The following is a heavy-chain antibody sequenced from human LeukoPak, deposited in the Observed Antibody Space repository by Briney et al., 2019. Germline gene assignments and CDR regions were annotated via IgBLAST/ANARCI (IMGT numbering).Heavy chain of an antibody. V-gene: IGHV4-4*02. D-gene: IGHD3-22*01. CDR2: IYHSGKT. J-gene: IGHJ4*02. CDR1: GFTFSSYGM. CDR3: ARDAYDSSGYSFDY. Sequence: GSLRLSCAASGFTFSSYGMSWVRQPPGKGLEWIGEIYHSGKTNYNPSLKSRVTISVDKSKNQISLKLSSVTAADTAVYYCARDAYDSSGYSFDYWGQGTLVTVSS.